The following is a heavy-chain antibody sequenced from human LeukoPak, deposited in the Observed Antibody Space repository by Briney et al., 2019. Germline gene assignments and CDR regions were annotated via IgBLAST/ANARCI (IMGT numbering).Heavy chain of an antibody. D-gene: IGHD6-19*01. V-gene: IGHV3-43*02. CDR3: ARESESSGWYDY. CDR1: GFMFHDYA. CDR2: ISGDGGST. J-gene: IGHJ4*02. Sequence: GGSLGLSCAAPGFMFHDYAIHWVPQAPGKGLKWVSLISGDGGSTFYADSVKVRFTISRDNSKNSLYLQMNSLRSDDTALYYCARESESSGWYDYWGQGTLVTVSS.